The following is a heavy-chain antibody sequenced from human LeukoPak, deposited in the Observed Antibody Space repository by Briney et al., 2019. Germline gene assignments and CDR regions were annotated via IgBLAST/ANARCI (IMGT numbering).Heavy chain of an antibody. J-gene: IGHJ4*02. D-gene: IGHD1-26*01. V-gene: IGHV3-33*01. CDR2: IRYDGSNK. CDR1: GFTSSNYV. CDR3: ARDSRSGSPSSFDY. Sequence: GGSLRLSCAASGFTSSNYVMHWVRQAPGKGLEWVADIRYDGSNKYYADSVKGRFTISRDNSKNTLYLQMNSLRDEDTAVYFCARDSRSGSPSSFDYWGQGTLVTVSS.